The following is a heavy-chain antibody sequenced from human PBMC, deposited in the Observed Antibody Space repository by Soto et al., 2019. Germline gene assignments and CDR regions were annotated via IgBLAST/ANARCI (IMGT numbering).Heavy chain of an antibody. CDR1: GYTFTSYG. Sequence: ASVKVSCKASGYTFTSYGISWVRQAPGQGLEWMGWISAYNGNTNYAQKLQGRVTMTTDTSTSTAYMELRSLSSDDTTVYYCARDQTVYYYDSSGYWAPGYWGQGTLVTVSS. D-gene: IGHD3-22*01. J-gene: IGHJ4*02. CDR3: ARDQTVYYYDSSGYWAPGY. V-gene: IGHV1-18*01. CDR2: ISAYNGNT.